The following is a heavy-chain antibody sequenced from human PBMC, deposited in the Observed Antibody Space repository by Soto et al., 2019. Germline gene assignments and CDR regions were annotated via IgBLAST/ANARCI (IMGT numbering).Heavy chain of an antibody. V-gene: IGHV3-7*05. CDR2: IIKDETRK. D-gene: IGHD6-13*01. CDR3: ARDVSPGSSSLYLDAFDI. CDR1: GFSFRSNW. J-gene: IGHJ3*02. Sequence: EVQLVESGGGLVQPGGSLRLSCEASGFSFRSNWMTWVRQAPGKGLEWVANIIKDETRKSYLDSVRGRFTISRDNVKDSLYLQMNSLRAEYTALYYCARDVSPGSSSLYLDAFDIWGQGTMVTVSS.